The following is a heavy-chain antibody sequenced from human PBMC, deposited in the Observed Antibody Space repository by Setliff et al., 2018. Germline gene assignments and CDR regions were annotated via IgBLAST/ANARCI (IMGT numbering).Heavy chain of an antibody. CDR2: IYYRGDT. Sequence: SETLSLTCAVYGGSFSGYYWSWIRQPPGKGLEWIGRIYYRGDTNYNPSLKSRVTISIDKSNNQFSLKLTSMTAADTAVYYCAKGGGRYHSDSWGQGILVTVSS. J-gene: IGHJ4*02. D-gene: IGHD1-1*01. CDR3: AKGGGRYHSDS. CDR1: GGSFSGYY. V-gene: IGHV4-34*01.